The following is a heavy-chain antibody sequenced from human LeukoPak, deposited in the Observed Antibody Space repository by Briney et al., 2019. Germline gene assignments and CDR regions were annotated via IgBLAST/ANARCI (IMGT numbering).Heavy chain of an antibody. D-gene: IGHD1-26*01. J-gene: IGHJ3*02. Sequence: SGTLSLTCAVSGGSISSSNWWSWVRQPPGEGLGWIGEIYHSGSTNYKPSLKSRVTISVDTSKNQFSLKLSSVTAADTAVYYCARGVVGASFDALDIWGQGTMVTVSS. V-gene: IGHV4-4*02. CDR3: ARGVVGASFDALDI. CDR1: GGSISSSNW. CDR2: IYHSGST.